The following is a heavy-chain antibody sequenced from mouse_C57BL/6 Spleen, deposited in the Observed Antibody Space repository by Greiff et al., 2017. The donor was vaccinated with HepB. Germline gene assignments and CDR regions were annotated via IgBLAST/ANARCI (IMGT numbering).Heavy chain of an antibody. Sequence: QVQLQQSGAELARPGASVKMSCKASGYTFTSYTMHWVKQRPGQGLEWIGYINPSSGYTKYNQKFKDKATLTADKSSSTAYMQLSSLTSEDSAVYYCASQEVLSAMDYWGQGTSVTVSS. CDR3: ASQEVLSAMDY. CDR1: GYTFTSYT. J-gene: IGHJ4*01. V-gene: IGHV1-4*01. CDR2: INPSSGYT. D-gene: IGHD2-3*01.